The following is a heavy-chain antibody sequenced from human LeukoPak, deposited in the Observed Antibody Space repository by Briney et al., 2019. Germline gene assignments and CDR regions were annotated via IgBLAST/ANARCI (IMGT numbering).Heavy chain of an antibody. J-gene: IGHJ3*02. V-gene: IGHV3-48*03. D-gene: IGHD2-8*01. Sequence: GGSLRLSCAASRFTFSSYEMNWVRQAPGKGLEWVSYISGSGIKHYADSVKGRFTISRDNAKNSLYQQMNSLRVEDTAVYYCAREDTGVAFDIWGQGTTVTV. CDR1: RFTFSSYE. CDR3: AREDTGVAFDI. CDR2: ISGSGIK.